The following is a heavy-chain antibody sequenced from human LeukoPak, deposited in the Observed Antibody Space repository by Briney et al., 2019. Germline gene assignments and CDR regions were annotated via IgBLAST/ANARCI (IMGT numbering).Heavy chain of an antibody. V-gene: IGHV3-21*01. CDR1: GFTFSSSS. D-gene: IGHD1-26*01. Sequence: GRSLRLSCAASGFTFSSSSMNWVRQAPGEGLEWVSSISSSSSYIYFADSVKGRFTISRDNAKSSVYLQMNSLRAEDTAVHYCARALASGSSAFDYWGQGTLVTVSS. J-gene: IGHJ4*02. CDR2: ISSSSSYI. CDR3: ARALASGSSAFDY.